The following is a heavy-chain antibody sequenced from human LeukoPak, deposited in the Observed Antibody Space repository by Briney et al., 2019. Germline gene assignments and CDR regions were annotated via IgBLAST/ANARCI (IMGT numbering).Heavy chain of an antibody. V-gene: IGHV7-4-1*02. CDR1: GGTFSSYA. CDR2: INTNTGNP. Sequence: ASVKVSCKASGGTFSSYAISWVRQAPGQGLEWMGWINTNTGNPTYAQGFTGRFVFSLDTSVSTAYLQISSLKAEDTAVYYCARDLGGYSSSWPEDYWGQGTLVTVSS. D-gene: IGHD6-13*01. CDR3: ARDLGGYSSSWPEDY. J-gene: IGHJ4*02.